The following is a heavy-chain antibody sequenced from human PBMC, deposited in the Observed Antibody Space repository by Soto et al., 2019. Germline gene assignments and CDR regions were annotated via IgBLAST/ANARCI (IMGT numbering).Heavy chain of an antibody. Sequence: QLQLQESGPGLVKPSETLSLTCTVSGGSISSSSYYWGWIRQPPGKGLEWIGSIYYSGSTYYNPSLKSRVTISVDTSNNQFSLKVGSVSAADTAVYYCARPVGAGGVKFNWFDPCGQGTLVTVSS. V-gene: IGHV4-39*01. CDR3: ARPVGAGGVKFNWFDP. D-gene: IGHD2-8*02. CDR1: GGSISSSSYY. CDR2: IYYSGST. J-gene: IGHJ5*02.